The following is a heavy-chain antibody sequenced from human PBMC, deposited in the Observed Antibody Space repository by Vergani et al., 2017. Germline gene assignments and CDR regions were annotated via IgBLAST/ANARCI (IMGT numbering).Heavy chain of an antibody. J-gene: IGHJ3*02. CDR3: SRRPYFYDILTGYYSPDAFDI. Sequence: VQLVESGGGVVQPGRSLRLSCAASGFTFSSYGMHWVRQAPGKGLEWVANIKQDGSEKYYVDSVKGRFTISRDNAKNSLYLQMNSLRAEDTAVYYCSRRPYFYDILTGYYSPDAFDIWGQGTMVTVSS. CDR1: GFTFSSYG. D-gene: IGHD3-9*01. CDR2: IKQDGSEK. V-gene: IGHV3-7*01.